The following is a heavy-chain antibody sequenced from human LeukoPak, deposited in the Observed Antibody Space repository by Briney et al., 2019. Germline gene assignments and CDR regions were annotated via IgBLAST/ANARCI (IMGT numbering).Heavy chain of an antibody. Sequence: GGSLRLSCVGSGFTFGETWMSWVRQAPGKGLEWVANIKQDGRTKHYVDSVKGRFTISRDNAKNTLYLQMNSLRAEDTAVYYCARDKTSTRCSGGSCYSDYYYMDVWGKGTTVTISS. D-gene: IGHD2-15*01. J-gene: IGHJ6*03. CDR2: IKQDGRTK. V-gene: IGHV3-7*03. CDR3: ARDKTSTRCSGGSCYSDYYYMDV. CDR1: GFTFGETW.